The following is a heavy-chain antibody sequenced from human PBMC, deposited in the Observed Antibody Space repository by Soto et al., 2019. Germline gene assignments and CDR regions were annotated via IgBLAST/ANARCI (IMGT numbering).Heavy chain of an antibody. Sequence: QVHLVQSGAEVKKAGSSVKVSCKASGGTVSSYAITWVRQAPGKGLEWMGVFIPIFVSARYAQKFQGRVTITADESTSTAYMELSGLRSEDTAIYYCARDLSSDSTGFRGYDLWGQGTLVTVSS. J-gene: IGHJ4*02. CDR3: ARDLSSDSTGFRGYDL. D-gene: IGHD3-10*01. V-gene: IGHV1-69*01. CDR2: FIPIFVSA. CDR1: GGTVSSYA.